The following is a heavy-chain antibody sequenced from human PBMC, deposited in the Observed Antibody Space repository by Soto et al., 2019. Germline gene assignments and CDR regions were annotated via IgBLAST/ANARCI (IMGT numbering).Heavy chain of an antibody. Sequence: SETLSLTCPVSGCSISSGVYYWSWIRQHPGKGLEWIGYIYYSGSTYYNPSLKSRVTISVDTSKNQFSLKLSSVTAADTAVYYCAREGAMVRGVTKYGMDVWGQGTTVTVSS. V-gene: IGHV4-31*03. CDR2: IYYSGST. D-gene: IGHD3-10*01. CDR1: GCSISSGVYY. J-gene: IGHJ6*02. CDR3: AREGAMVRGVTKYGMDV.